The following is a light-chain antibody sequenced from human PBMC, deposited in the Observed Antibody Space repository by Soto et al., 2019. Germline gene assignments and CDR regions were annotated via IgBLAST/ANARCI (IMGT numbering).Light chain of an antibody. J-gene: IGKJ1*01. CDR1: QSISSW. CDR2: KAS. Sequence: ITMTQSPSTRTASVGDRVTITCRASQSISSWLAWYQQKPGKAPKLLIYKASSLESGVPSRFSGSGSGTEFTLTISSLQPDDFATYYCQQYNSYWTFGQRTKVDI. CDR3: QQYNSYWT. V-gene: IGKV1-5*03.